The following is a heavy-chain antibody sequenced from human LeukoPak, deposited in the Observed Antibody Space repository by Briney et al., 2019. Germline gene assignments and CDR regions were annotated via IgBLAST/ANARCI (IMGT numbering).Heavy chain of an antibody. V-gene: IGHV3-74*03. CDR2: ISPDGTSA. Sequence: GGSLRLSCAASGFTFTTHWMYWVRQAPGKGLIWVSRISPDGTSATYADSVKGRFTISRDNAKNTVSLQMSSLRAEDTALYYCARDGSSSPFGHWGQGILVTVSP. J-gene: IGHJ4*02. D-gene: IGHD6-6*01. CDR1: GFTFTTHW. CDR3: ARDGSSSPFGH.